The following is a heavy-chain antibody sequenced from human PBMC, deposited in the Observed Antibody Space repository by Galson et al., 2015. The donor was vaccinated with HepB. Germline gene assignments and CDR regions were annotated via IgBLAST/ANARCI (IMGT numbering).Heavy chain of an antibody. V-gene: IGHV4-59*08. CDR3: ARRGAMTRAGWDNGFDP. CDR1: GGSISGSY. J-gene: IGHJ5*02. CDR2: IYSGGST. D-gene: IGHD4-11*01. Sequence: SETLSLTCTVSGGSISGSYWNWIRQPPGKALEWIGHIYSGGSTNYNPSLKSRVTFSLDTSENQFSLKLSSVTAADTAIYYCARRGAMTRAGWDNGFDPWGQRSLVTVSS.